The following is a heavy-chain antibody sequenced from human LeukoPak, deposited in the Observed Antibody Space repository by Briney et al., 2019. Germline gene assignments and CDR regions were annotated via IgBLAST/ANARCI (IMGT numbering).Heavy chain of an antibody. CDR3: ARGRTWFDP. D-gene: IGHD1-1*01. CDR2: INHSGST. CDR1: SGSFSGYY. V-gene: IGHV4-34*01. J-gene: IGHJ5*02. Sequence: SETLSLTCAVYSGSFSGYYWSWIRQPPGKGLEWIGEINHSGSTNYNPSLKSRVTISVDTSKNQFSLKLSSVTAADTAVYYCARGRTWFDPWGQGTLVTVSS.